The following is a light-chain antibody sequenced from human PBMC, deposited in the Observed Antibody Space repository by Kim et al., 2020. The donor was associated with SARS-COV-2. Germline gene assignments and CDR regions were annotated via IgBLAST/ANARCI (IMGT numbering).Light chain of an antibody. V-gene: IGKV1-17*01. CDR1: QDIRND. J-gene: IGKJ5*01. CDR2: GAS. Sequence: ASGGDRVTSACRASQDIRNDLGWYQQRPGRAPKRLIYGASSLQSGVPSRCSGSGSGTEFTLTSSSLQPEDFATYFCLQHNTDPITFGQGTRLEIK. CDR3: LQHNTDPIT.